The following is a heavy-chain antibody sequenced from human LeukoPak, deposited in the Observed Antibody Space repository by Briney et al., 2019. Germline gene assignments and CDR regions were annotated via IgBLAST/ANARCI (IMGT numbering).Heavy chain of an antibody. J-gene: IGHJ5*02. V-gene: IGHV3-9*01. CDR1: GFTFDDYA. D-gene: IGHD5-24*01. Sequence: GGPLRLSCAASGFTFDDYAMHWVRQAPGKGLEWVSGISWNSGSIGYADSVKGRFTISRDNAKNSLYLQMNSLRAEDTALYYCARWRGRPKGFDPWGQGALVTVSS. CDR2: ISWNSGSI. CDR3: ARWRGRPKGFDP.